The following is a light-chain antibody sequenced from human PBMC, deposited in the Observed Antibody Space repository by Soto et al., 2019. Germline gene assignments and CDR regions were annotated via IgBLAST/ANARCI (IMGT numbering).Light chain of an antibody. CDR3: QQRSSWPMT. Sequence: VLTMSPGTQSLSQGERAALSCRASQSVSSSYLAWYQQRPGQAPRLPIYDASNRATGIPARFSGSGSGTDFTLTSCSLEPGDFAVYYCQQRSSWPMTLGQGTRLEIK. J-gene: IGKJ5*01. CDR2: DAS. V-gene: IGKV3-11*01. CDR1: QSVSSSY.